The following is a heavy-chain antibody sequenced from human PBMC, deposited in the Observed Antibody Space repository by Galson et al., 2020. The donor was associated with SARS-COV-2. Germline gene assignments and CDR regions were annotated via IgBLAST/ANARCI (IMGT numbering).Heavy chain of an antibody. CDR2: INHSGST. J-gene: IGHJ6*02. Sequence: SETLSLTCAVYGGSFSGYYWSWIRQPPGKGLEWIGEINHSGSTNYNPSLKSRVTITVDTSKNQFSLKLSSVTAADTAVYYCARGGGRCSSTSGYVGAYYYDGMDVWGQGTTVTVSS. V-gene: IGHV4-34*01. CDR1: GGSFSGYY. D-gene: IGHD2-2*01. CDR3: ARGGGRCSSTSGYVGAYYYDGMDV.